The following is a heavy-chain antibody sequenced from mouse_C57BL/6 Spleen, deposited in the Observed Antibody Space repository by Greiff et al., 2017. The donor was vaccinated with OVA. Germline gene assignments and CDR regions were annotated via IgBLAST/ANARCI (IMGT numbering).Heavy chain of an antibody. CDR3: FPFITTVEDYAMDY. Sequence: VQLQQSGAELVRPGASVTLSCKASGYTFTDYEMHWVKQTPVHGLEWIGAIDPETGGTAYNQKFKGKAILTADKSSSTAYMELRSLTSEDSAVYYCFPFITTVEDYAMDYWGQGTSVTVSS. CDR2: IDPETGGT. CDR1: GYTFTDYE. V-gene: IGHV1-15*01. D-gene: IGHD1-1*01. J-gene: IGHJ4*01.